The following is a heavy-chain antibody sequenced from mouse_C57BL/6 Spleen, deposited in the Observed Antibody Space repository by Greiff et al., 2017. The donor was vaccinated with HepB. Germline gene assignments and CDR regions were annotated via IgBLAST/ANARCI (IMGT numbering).Heavy chain of an antibody. CDR2: IHPNSGST. V-gene: IGHV1-64*01. J-gene: IGHJ4*01. Sequence: VQLQQSGAELVKPGASVKLSCKASGYTFTSYWMHWVKQRPGQGLEWIGMIHPNSGSTNYNEKFKSKATLTVDKSSSTAYMQLSSLTSEDSAVYYCAGVDYVSFYYYAMDYWGQGTSVTVSS. CDR3: AGVDYVSFYYYAMDY. D-gene: IGHD1-1*01. CDR1: GYTFTSYW.